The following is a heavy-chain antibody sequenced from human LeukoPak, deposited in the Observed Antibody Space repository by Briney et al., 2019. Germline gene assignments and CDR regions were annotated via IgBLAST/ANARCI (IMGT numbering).Heavy chain of an antibody. Sequence: GGSLRLSCAASGFTFSTSAMNWVRQSPGKGLEWVSVIYSGGNTYYADSVKGRFTISRDNSKSTVNLQMNDLRAEDTAVYYCARSWDARLNFDYWGQGTLVTVSS. V-gene: IGHV3-66*02. CDR3: ARSWDARLNFDY. CDR1: GFTFSTSA. D-gene: IGHD1-26*01. CDR2: IYSGGNT. J-gene: IGHJ4*02.